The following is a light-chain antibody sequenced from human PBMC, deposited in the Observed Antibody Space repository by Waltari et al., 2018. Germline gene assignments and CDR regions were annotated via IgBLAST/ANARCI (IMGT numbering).Light chain of an antibody. CDR1: QSLANKS. J-gene: IGKJ2*01. Sequence: EIVLTQSPGTLSLSPGETATLSCRASQSLANKSIAWYQHKPGQAPRPLLAGSYNRATGIPDRVSGIGSGTDFTLTISRLESEDFSMYYCHQYDASPYTFGQGTQLDLK. CDR3: HQYDASPYT. V-gene: IGKV3-20*01. CDR2: GSY.